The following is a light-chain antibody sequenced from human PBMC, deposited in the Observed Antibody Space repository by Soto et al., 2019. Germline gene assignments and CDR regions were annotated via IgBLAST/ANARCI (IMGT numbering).Light chain of an antibody. CDR1: QTVRNNY. Sequence: EVVLTQSPGTLSLSPGEGAALSCRASQTVRNNYLAWYQQKPGQAPRLLIYDASSRATGIPDRFSGSGSGTDFTLTISRLEPEDFAVYYCQQYGSSPPITFGQGTRLEIK. CDR3: QQYGSSPPIT. CDR2: DAS. J-gene: IGKJ5*01. V-gene: IGKV3-20*01.